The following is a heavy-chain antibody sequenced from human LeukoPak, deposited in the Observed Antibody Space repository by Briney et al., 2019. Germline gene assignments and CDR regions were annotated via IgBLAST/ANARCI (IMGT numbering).Heavy chain of an antibody. Sequence: GGSLRLSCAASGFHFSSYAMHWVRQAPGKGLEYVSAISSNGGSTYYANSVKGRFTISRDNSKNTLYLRMGSLRAEDMAVYYCATGLVIGPFDYWGQGTLVTVSS. CDR3: ATGLVIGPFDY. D-gene: IGHD2-21*01. CDR2: ISSNGGST. CDR1: GFHFSSYA. V-gene: IGHV3-64*01. J-gene: IGHJ4*02.